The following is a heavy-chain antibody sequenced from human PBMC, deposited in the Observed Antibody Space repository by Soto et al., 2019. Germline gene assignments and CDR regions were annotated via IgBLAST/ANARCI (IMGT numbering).Heavy chain of an antibody. Sequence: QVQLVQSGAEVKKPGASVKVSCKASGYTFTNYGFSWVRQAPGQRLEWMGWISAYNGNRNYAQKLQGRVTMTTDTSTGTAYMELRSLRSDERAVYYCGSSFIRSQWRYGMDVWGQGTTVTVSS. V-gene: IGHV1-18*01. CDR1: GYTFTNYG. D-gene: IGHD6-19*01. CDR3: GSSFIRSQWRYGMDV. CDR2: ISAYNGNR. J-gene: IGHJ6*02.